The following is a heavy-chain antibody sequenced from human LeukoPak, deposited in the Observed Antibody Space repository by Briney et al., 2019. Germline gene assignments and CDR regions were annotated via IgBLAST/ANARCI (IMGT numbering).Heavy chain of an antibody. D-gene: IGHD6-13*01. V-gene: IGHV4-4*09. Sequence: SETLSLTCTVSGGSISSYYWSWIRQPPGKGLEWIGYIYTSGSTNYNPSLTSRVTISVDTSKNQFSLKLSSVTAADTAVYYCARHHSRPGAFDIWGQGTMVTVSS. CDR2: IYTSGST. CDR3: ARHHSRPGAFDI. CDR1: GGSISSYY. J-gene: IGHJ3*02.